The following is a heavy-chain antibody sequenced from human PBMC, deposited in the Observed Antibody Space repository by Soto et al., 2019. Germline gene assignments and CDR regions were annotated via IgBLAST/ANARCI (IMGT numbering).Heavy chain of an antibody. Sequence: QITLKESGPTLVKPTQTLTLTCTFSGFSLTSRPVGVGWVRQPPGKALEWLAFIYWDDDKRYSPSLRSTLTVTKDASKTQVVLTLTNMDPVDTATYYCAHRRNYDGSWNAGVFDYWGPGILVTVSS. CDR2: IYWDDDK. CDR1: GFSLTSRPVG. V-gene: IGHV2-5*02. J-gene: IGHJ4*02. D-gene: IGHD3-16*01. CDR3: AHRRNYDGSWNAGVFDY.